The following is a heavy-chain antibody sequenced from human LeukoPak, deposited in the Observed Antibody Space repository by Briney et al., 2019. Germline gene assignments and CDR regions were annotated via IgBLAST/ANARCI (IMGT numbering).Heavy chain of an antibody. Sequence: TGGSLRLSCTASGFTFGDYAMNWVRQAPGKGLEWVGFIRSKTYGGTTEYAASVKGRFTISRDDSKSIAFLQMNSLKTEDTAVHYCTRDTPYGGLPGFDYWGQGTLVTVSS. CDR3: TRDTPYGGLPGFDY. J-gene: IGHJ4*02. V-gene: IGHV3-49*04. CDR1: GFTFGDYA. D-gene: IGHD4-23*01. CDR2: IRSKTYGGTT.